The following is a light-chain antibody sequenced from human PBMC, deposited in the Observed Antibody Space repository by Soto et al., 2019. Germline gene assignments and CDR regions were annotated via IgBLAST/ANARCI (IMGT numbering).Light chain of an antibody. V-gene: IGLV2-14*01. CDR1: SSGVGGYNY. Sequence: QSALTPAASVSGSPRQSITISSTGTSSGVGGYNYVSWYQQHPGKAPKLMIYDVSNRPSGVSNRFSGSKSGNTASLTISGLQAEDEADYYCSSYTSSSTLVFGGGTKLTVL. CDR2: DVS. J-gene: IGLJ2*01. CDR3: SSYTSSSTLV.